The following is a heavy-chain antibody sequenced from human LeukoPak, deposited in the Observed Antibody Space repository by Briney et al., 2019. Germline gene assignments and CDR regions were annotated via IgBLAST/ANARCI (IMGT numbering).Heavy chain of an antibody. V-gene: IGHV4-38-2*02. CDR3: ARRGSNVVATQYY. D-gene: IGHD5-12*01. J-gene: IGHJ4*02. CDR1: GYSISSGYY. CDR2: IYHSGST. Sequence: PSETLSLTCTVSGYSISSGYYWGWIRQPPGKGLEWIGSIYHSGSTYYNPSLKSRFTISVDTSKNQFSLKLSSVTAADTAVYYCARRGSNVVATQYYWGQGTLVTVSS.